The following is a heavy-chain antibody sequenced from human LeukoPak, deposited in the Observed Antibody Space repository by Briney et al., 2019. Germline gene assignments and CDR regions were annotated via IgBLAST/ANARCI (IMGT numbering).Heavy chain of an antibody. V-gene: IGHV3-53*01. D-gene: IGHD3-3*01. J-gene: IGHJ3*02. CDR2: IYPGGSA. Sequence: GGPLRLSCAASEFTVSSTYITWLRQAPGKELEWVSVIYPGGSALYADSVQGRFTISRDISQNMVYLQINNLRAEDTAVYYCARDRRSGLGHAFDIWGQGTMVTVSS. CDR1: EFTVSSTY. CDR3: ARDRRSGLGHAFDI.